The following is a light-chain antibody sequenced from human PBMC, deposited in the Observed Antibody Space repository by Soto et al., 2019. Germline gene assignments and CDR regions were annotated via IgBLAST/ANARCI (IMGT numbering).Light chain of an antibody. V-gene: IGKV3-11*01. Sequence: EIVLTQSPATLSLSPGERATLSCRASQSVSSYLAWYQQKPGQAPRLLIYDASNRATGSPARFSGSGAGTDFTLTISSLGPADFAVYYCQQRSNWPPVTFGQGTRLEIK. CDR3: QQRSNWPPVT. J-gene: IGKJ5*01. CDR2: DAS. CDR1: QSVSSY.